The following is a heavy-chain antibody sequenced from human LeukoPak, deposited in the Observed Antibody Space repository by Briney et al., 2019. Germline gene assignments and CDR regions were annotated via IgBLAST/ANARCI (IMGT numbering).Heavy chain of an antibody. J-gene: IGHJ4*02. CDR3: ARDGPTGTGRF. V-gene: IGHV4-59*01. CDR2: IYYSGST. CDR1: GGSISSYY. D-gene: IGHD1-1*01. Sequence: SETLSLTCTVSGGSISSYYWSWIRQPPGKGLEWIGYIYYSGSTNYNPSLKSRVTISVDTSKNQFSLKLSSVTAADTAVYYCARDGPTGTGRFWGQGTLVTVSS.